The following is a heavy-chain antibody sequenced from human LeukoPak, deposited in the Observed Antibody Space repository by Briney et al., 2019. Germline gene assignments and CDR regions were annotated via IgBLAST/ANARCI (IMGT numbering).Heavy chain of an antibody. D-gene: IGHD3-22*01. J-gene: IGHJ4*02. Sequence: PGGSLRLSCAASGFTFSSYAMSWVRQAPGKGLEWVSAISGSGGSTYYADSVKGRFTISRDNSKNTLYLQMNSLRAEDTAVYYCAKVAGGDQDYYDSSGYDDWGQGTLVTVSS. CDR2: ISGSGGST. CDR1: GFTFSSYA. CDR3: AKVAGGDQDYYDSSGYDD. V-gene: IGHV3-23*01.